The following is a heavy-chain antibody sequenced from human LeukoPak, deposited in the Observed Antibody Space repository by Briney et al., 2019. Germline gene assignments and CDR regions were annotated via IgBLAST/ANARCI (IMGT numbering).Heavy chain of an antibody. D-gene: IGHD4-17*01. J-gene: IGHJ4*02. V-gene: IGHV4-61*08. Sequence: SETLSLTCTVSGGSVSNADYYRSWIRHPPGKTLEWIGYIYHTGSNNYKYSLKSRVTISVDTSKNQFSLKLSSVTAADTAVYYCAKDGPFDDYGDSSYFDCWGQGTLVTVSS. CDR2: IYHTGSN. CDR1: GGSVSNADYY. CDR3: AKDGPFDDYGDSSYFDC.